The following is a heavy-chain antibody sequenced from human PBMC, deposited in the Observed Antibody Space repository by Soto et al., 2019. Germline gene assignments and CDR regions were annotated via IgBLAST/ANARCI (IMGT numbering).Heavy chain of an antibody. CDR1: GGSFSGYY. J-gene: IGHJ5*02. Sequence: SETLSLTCAVYGGSFSGYYWSWIRQPPGKGLEWIGEINHSGSTNYNPSLKSRVTISVDTSKNQFSLKLSSVTAADTAVYCCARKVITMVRGVMIRFDPWGKGTLVTVSS. CDR2: INHSGST. D-gene: IGHD3-10*01. CDR3: ARKVITMVRGVMIRFDP. V-gene: IGHV4-34*01.